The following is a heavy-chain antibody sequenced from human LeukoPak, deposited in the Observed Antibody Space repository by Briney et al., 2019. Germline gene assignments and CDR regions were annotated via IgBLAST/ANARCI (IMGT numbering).Heavy chain of an antibody. Sequence: ASVKVSCKTSGYTFTNYGISWVRQAPGLGLEWMGWISAYNGNTNYAQKVQGRVTMTTDTSTSTAYMELRSLRFDDTAVYYCARDRSDSSGYYYPYFDYWGQGTLATVSS. V-gene: IGHV1-18*01. D-gene: IGHD3-22*01. CDR1: GYTFTNYG. CDR2: ISAYNGNT. J-gene: IGHJ4*02. CDR3: ARDRSDSSGYYYPYFDY.